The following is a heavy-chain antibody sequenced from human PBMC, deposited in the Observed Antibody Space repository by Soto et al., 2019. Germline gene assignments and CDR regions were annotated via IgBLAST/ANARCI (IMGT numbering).Heavy chain of an antibody. D-gene: IGHD3-3*01. V-gene: IGHV5-51*01. CDR2: IYPGDSDT. J-gene: IGHJ6*02. Sequence: GESLKISCKGSGYSFTSYWIGWVRQMPGKGLEWMGIIYPGDSDTRYSPSFQGQVTISADKSISTAYLQWSSLKASDTAMYYCARNNLDFWSGYYYGGMDVWGQGTTVTVSS. CDR1: GYSFTSYW. CDR3: ARNNLDFWSGYYYGGMDV.